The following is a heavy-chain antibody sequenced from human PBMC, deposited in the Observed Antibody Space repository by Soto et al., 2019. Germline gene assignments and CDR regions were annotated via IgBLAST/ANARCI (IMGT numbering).Heavy chain of an antibody. V-gene: IGHV5-10-1*01. CDR1: GYSFTSYW. J-gene: IGHJ6*02. CDR2: IDPSDSYT. CDR3: ARYLFGVVPKGVPYYYYGMDV. Sequence: GESLKISCKGSGYSFTSYWISWVRQMPGKGLEWMGRIDPSDSYTNYSPSFQGHVTISADKSISTAYLQWSSLKASDTAMYYCARYLFGVVPKGVPYYYYGMDVWGQGTTVTVSS. D-gene: IGHD3-3*01.